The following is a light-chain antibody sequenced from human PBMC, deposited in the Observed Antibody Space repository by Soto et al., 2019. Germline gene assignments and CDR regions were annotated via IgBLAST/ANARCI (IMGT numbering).Light chain of an antibody. J-gene: IGKJ2*02. CDR3: QQFAGSPPACT. CDR2: GSY. CDR1: QYGDSRH. Sequence: LTQSPGTLSLSPGERATLSCTATQYGDSRHLAWYQQKPDQAPRLLIYGSYLRATGIPDRFSGSGSGTDFTLTISKLEPEDFAFYYCQQFAGSPPACTFAQGTKLEL. V-gene: IGKV3-20*01.